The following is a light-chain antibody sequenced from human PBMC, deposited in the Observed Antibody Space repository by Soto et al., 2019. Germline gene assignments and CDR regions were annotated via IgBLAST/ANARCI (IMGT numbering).Light chain of an antibody. Sequence: EIVMTQSPATLSVSPGERATLTCRASQSISSNLAWYQQKPGQAPRLLIYSTSTSATGVPARFSGSGSGTEFTLTISSLQSEDSAVYYCQQHNNWPPWTFGQVTKVEI. J-gene: IGKJ1*01. CDR3: QQHNNWPPWT. CDR1: QSISSN. V-gene: IGKV3-15*01. CDR2: STS.